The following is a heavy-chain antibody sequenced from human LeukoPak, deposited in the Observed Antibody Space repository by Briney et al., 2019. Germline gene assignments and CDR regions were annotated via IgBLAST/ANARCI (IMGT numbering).Heavy chain of an antibody. D-gene: IGHD5-18*01. CDR3: AKGGYSYGYSRLFDY. CDR2: ISYDGSNK. J-gene: IGHJ4*02. CDR1: GFTFSSYG. V-gene: IGHV3-30*18. Sequence: GGSLRLSCAASGFTFSSYGMHWVRQAPGKGLEWVVVISYDGSNKYYADSVKGRFTISRDNSKNTLYLQMNSLRAEDTAVYYCAKGGYSYGYSRLFDYWGQGTLVTVSS.